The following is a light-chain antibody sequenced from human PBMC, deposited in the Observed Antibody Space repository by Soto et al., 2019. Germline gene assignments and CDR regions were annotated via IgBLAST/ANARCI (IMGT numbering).Light chain of an antibody. CDR3: QKYNNWPET. J-gene: IGKJ1*01. CDR1: QSVGNN. Sequence: EVVMTQSPVTRSVSPGERATLSCRASQSVGNNLAWYQQKPGQAPRLLIYDTSIRATGIPARFSGSGSGTEFTLTISSLQSEDFAVYFCQKYNNWPETFGQGTKVDIK. V-gene: IGKV3-15*01. CDR2: DTS.